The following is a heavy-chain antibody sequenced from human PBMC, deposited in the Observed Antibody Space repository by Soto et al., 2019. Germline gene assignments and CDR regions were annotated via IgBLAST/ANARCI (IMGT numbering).Heavy chain of an antibody. D-gene: IGHD3-10*01. CDR1: GGSISSSSYY. CDR3: AGPSSYGSGHKNWFDP. V-gene: IGHV4-39*01. J-gene: IGHJ5*02. Sequence: SETLSLTCTVSGGSISSSSYYWGWIRQPPGKGLEWIGSIYYSGSTYYNPSLKSRVTISVDTSKNQFSLKLSSVTAADTAVYYCAGPSSYGSGHKNWFDPWGQGTLVTVSS. CDR2: IYYSGST.